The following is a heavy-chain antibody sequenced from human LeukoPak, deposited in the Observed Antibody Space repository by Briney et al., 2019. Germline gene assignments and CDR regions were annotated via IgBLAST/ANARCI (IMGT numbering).Heavy chain of an antibody. D-gene: IGHD1-26*01. V-gene: IGHV1-69*05. CDR2: IIPIFGTA. CDR3: ASSRYSGSYWSSTNFDY. CDR1: GGTFSSYA. J-gene: IGHJ4*02. Sequence: SVKVSCKASGGTFSSYAISWVRQAPGQGLEWMGGIIPIFGTANYAQKFQGRVTITTDESTSTAYMELSSLRSEDTAVYYRASSRYSGSYWSSTNFDYWGQGTLVTVSS.